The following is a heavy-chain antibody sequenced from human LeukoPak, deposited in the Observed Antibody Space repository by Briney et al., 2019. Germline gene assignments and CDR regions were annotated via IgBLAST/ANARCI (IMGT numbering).Heavy chain of an antibody. J-gene: IGHJ4*02. V-gene: IGHV3-11*04. Sequence: PGGSLRLSCAASGFTFSDYYMSWIRQAPGKGLEWVSYISSSGSTIYYADSVKGRFTISRDNSKNTLYLQMNSLRAEDTAVYYCAKDSRIMITFGGVIAIDYWGQGTLVTVSS. D-gene: IGHD3-16*02. CDR2: ISSSGSTI. CDR3: AKDSRIMITFGGVIAIDY. CDR1: GFTFSDYY.